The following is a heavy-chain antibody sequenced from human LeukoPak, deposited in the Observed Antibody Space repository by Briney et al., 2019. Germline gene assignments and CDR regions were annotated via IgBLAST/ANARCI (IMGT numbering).Heavy chain of an antibody. Sequence: GASVKVSCKASGGTFSSYAISWVRQAPGQGLEWTGGIIPIFGTANYAQKFQGRVTITADKSTSTAYMELSSLRSEDTAVYYCARDNSVRDEAWWFNPWAQGTLVTVSS. V-gene: IGHV1-69*06. D-gene: IGHD5-24*01. CDR2: IIPIFGTA. J-gene: IGHJ5*02. CDR1: GGTFSSYA. CDR3: ARDNSVRDEAWWFNP.